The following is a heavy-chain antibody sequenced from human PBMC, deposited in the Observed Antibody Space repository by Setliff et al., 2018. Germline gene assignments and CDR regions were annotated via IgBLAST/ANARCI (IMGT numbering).Heavy chain of an antibody. J-gene: IGHJ4*02. Sequence: PSETLSLTCTVSGDSISDASIMAWIRQPPGKGLEFIGYVFYNGAAKYDPSLKSRVTMSVDTSKTQFSLKLNSMTTADPAVYYCARGGTYRYFDYWGQGALVTVSS. CDR2: VFYNGAA. V-gene: IGHV4-59*01. CDR3: ARGGTYRYFDY. CDR1: GDSISDAS.